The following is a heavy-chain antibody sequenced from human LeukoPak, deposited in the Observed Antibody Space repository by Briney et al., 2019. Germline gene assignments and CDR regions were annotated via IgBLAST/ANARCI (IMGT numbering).Heavy chain of an antibody. J-gene: IGHJ4*02. V-gene: IGHV1-2*02. CDR3: ARRYCSSNSCYVDY. D-gene: IGHD2-2*01. CDR1: GYTFSGYY. CDR2: INPNSGGT. Sequence: ASVKVSCKASGYTFSGYYMHWVRQAPGQGLEWMGWINPNSGGTNYAQKFQGRVTMTRDTSISTAYMELSRLRSDDTAVYYCARRYCSSNSCYVDYWGQGTLVTVSS.